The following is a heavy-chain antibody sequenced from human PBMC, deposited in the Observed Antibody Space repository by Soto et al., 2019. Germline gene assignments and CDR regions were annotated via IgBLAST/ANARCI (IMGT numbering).Heavy chain of an antibody. CDR2: ISGSGATT. V-gene: IGHV3-23*01. CDR1: GFTFSSYA. J-gene: IGHJ5*01. D-gene: IGHD3-9*01. Sequence: EVQLLESGGGLVQPGGSLRLSCAASGFTFSSYAMTWVRQAPGKGLEWVSGISGSGATTSYADSVKGRFTVSRDNSKNTLYLQMNSLRVVDTAVYHCAKLRYFDWSAYTWFEYWGQGTPVIVSS. CDR3: AKLRYFDWSAYTWFEY.